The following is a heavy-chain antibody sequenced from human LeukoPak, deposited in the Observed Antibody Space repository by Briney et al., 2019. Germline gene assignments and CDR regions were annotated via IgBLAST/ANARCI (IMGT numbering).Heavy chain of an antibody. D-gene: IGHD6-19*01. CDR1: RFTFSDYY. CDR3: ARDGGSGWSFDY. J-gene: IGHJ4*02. Sequence: GGSLRLSCAASRFTFSDYYMNWIRQAPGKGLEWVYTISYADSVRGRFTISRDNTKNSLYLQMDSLTADATAVYYCARDGGSGWSFDYWGQGILVAVSS. V-gene: IGHV3-11*01. CDR2: TI.